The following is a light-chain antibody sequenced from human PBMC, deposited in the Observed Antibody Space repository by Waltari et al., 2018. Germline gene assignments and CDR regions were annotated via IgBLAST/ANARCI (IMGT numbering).Light chain of an antibody. CDR1: QSVSSF. CDR2: CAS. V-gene: IGKV3-15*01. CDR3: QQYNDWPPLT. Sequence: ERATLSCRASQSVSSFLAWYQQKPGQAPRLLIYCASTRATGIPARFSGSGSGTEFTLTISSLQSEDFAVYYCQQYNDWPPLTFGGGTKVEIK. J-gene: IGKJ4*01.